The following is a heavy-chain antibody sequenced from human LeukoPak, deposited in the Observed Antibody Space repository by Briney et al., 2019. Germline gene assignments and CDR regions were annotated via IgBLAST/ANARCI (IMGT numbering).Heavy chain of an antibody. J-gene: IGHJ6*02. Sequence: SQTLSLTCTVSGGSISSGSYYWSWIQQPAGKGLEWIGRIYTSGSTHYNLSLKSRVTISVDTSKNQFSLKLSSVTAADTAVYYCARDDYGMDVWGQGTTVTVSS. CDR2: IYTSGST. V-gene: IGHV4-61*02. CDR3: ARDDYGMDV. CDR1: GGSISSGSYY.